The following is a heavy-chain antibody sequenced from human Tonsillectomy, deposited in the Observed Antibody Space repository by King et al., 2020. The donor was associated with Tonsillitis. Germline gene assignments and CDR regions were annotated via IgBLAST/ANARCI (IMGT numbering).Heavy chain of an antibody. D-gene: IGHD2-2*02. V-gene: IGHV1-2*02. CDR1: GYTFTGYY. CDR3: ARSSCSSTSCYTGDAFDI. J-gene: IGHJ3*02. Sequence: VQLVESGAEVKKPGASVKVSCKASGYTFTGYYMHWVRQAPGQGLEWMGWINPNSGGTNYSQKFQGRVTMTRDTSISTAYMERSRLRSDDTAVYYCARSSCSSTSCYTGDAFDIWGQGTMVTVSS. CDR2: INPNSGGT.